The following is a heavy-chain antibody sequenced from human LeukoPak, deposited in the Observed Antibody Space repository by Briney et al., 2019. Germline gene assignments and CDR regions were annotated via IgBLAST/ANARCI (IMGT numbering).Heavy chain of an antibody. CDR1: GFTFSSYW. J-gene: IGHJ4*02. Sequence: GGSLRLSCAASGFTFSSYWMHWVRQAPGKGLVWVSRINSDGSITTYADSVRGRFTISRDNAKSTLYLQMNSLRAEDTAVYYCASSTQISKYADYWGQGALVTISS. CDR3: ASSTQISKYADY. CDR2: INSDGSIT. D-gene: IGHD2-2*01. V-gene: IGHV3-74*01.